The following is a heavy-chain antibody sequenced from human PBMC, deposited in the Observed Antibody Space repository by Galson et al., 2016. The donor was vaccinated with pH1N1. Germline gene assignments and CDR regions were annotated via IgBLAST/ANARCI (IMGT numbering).Heavy chain of an antibody. CDR3: ARDEDKYSRSPGCIYYYMDV. J-gene: IGHJ6*03. V-gene: IGHV3-7*01. CDR2: IKHDGSEK. Sequence: SLRLSCAASGSTFSSYWMSWVRQAPGKGLEWVANIKHDGSEKYYVDSVKGRFTISRDNTKNSLYLQMNSLRADDTGVYFCARDEDKYSRSPGCIYYYMDVWGKGTTVIVSS. D-gene: IGHD5-12*01. CDR1: GSTFSSYW.